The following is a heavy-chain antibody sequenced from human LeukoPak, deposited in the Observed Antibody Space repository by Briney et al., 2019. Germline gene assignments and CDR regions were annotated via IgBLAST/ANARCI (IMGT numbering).Heavy chain of an antibody. Sequence: SETLSPTCSVSGGSMFSRYWSWVRQPPGKGLEWIGYIYDTGTTKYNPSLKSRVTISIDTFKKQFSLKLSSVTAADTAVYYCARLGVLWFGELSTPYYYYYYMDVWGKGTTVTISS. D-gene: IGHD3-10*01. J-gene: IGHJ6*03. V-gene: IGHV4-59*11. CDR3: ARLGVLWFGELSTPYYYYYYMDV. CDR1: GGSMFSRY. CDR2: IYDTGTT.